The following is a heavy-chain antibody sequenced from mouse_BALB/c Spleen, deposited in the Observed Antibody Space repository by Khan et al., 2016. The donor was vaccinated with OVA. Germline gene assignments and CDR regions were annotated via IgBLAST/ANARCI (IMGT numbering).Heavy chain of an antibody. CDR1: GYTFTSNT. CDR3: ARRTTVYTMDY. Sequence: LEVSGAELARPGASVKMSCKASGYTFTSNTMHWVKQRPGQGLEWIGYINPSSGYTNYNQNFKDKATLTADKSSSTAYMQLSSLTSEDSAVYYCARRTTVYTMDYWGQGTSVTVSS. V-gene: IGHV1-4*01. D-gene: IGHD1-1*01. CDR2: INPSSGYT. J-gene: IGHJ4*01.